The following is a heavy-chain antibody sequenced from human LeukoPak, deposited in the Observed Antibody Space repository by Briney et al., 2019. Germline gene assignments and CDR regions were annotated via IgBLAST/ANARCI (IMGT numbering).Heavy chain of an antibody. V-gene: IGHV3-21*01. CDR2: ISSSSSYI. D-gene: IGHD3-3*01. J-gene: IGHJ6*02. Sequence: GGSLRLSCAASGFTFSSYSMNWVRQAPGKWLEWVSSISSSSSYIYYADSVKGRFTISRDNAKNSLYLQMNSLRAEDTAVYYCARASVLRCLEWSLPIKTYYYYGMDVWGQGTTVTVSS. CDR1: GFTFSSYS. CDR3: ARASVLRCLEWSLPIKTYYYYGMDV.